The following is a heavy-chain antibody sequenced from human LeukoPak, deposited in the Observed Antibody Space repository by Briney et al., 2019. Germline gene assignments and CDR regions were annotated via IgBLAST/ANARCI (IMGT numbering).Heavy chain of an antibody. Sequence: SETLSHTSTVSGGSISSSSYYWGWIRQPPGKGLEWLGSIYYGVSTYYNPSLKSRVTISVDTSKNQLSLKLSSVAADDTAVYYCARVISSGWSGGFDYWGQGTLVTVSS. J-gene: IGHJ4*01. CDR3: ARVISSGWSGGFDY. CDR1: GGSISSSSYY. V-gene: IGHV4-39*07. CDR2: IYYGVST. D-gene: IGHD6-13*01.